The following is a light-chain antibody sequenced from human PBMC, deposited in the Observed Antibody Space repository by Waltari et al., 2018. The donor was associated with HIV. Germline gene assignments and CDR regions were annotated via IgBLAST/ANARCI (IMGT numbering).Light chain of an antibody. CDR3: QQYYRSPRT. V-gene: IGKV1-NL1*01. J-gene: IGKJ1*01. CDR1: QGISNS. CDR2: AAS. Sequence: IQMTQSPSSLSASVGDRVTITCRASQGISNSLAWYQQKPGKAPKLLLYAASRLESGVPSRFSGSGSGTDYSLTISSLQPEDFATYFCQQYYRSPRTFGQGTKVEIK.